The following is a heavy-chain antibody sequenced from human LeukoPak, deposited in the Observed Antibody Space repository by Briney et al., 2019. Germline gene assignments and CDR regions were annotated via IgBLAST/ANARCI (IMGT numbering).Heavy chain of an antibody. CDR3: ARDQGYCSSTSCPPEAFDI. D-gene: IGHD2-2*01. CDR1: GYTFTGYY. V-gene: IGHV1-2*06. J-gene: IGHJ3*02. Sequence: ASVKVSCKASGYTFTGYYMHWVRQAPGQGLEWMGRINPNSGGTNYAQKFQGRVTMTRDTSISTAYMELSRLRSDDTAVYYCARDQGYCSSTSCPPEAFDIWGQGTMVTVSS. CDR2: INPNSGGT.